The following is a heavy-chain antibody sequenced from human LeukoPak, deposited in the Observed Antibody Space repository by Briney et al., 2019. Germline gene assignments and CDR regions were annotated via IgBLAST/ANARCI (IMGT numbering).Heavy chain of an antibody. J-gene: IGHJ4*02. Sequence: PGGSLRLSCAASGFTFSSYAMSWVRQAPGKGLEWVSGISGSGGSTYYADSVKGRFTISRDNSKNTLYLQMNSPRAEDTAVYYCAKDSIAAAVPDYWGQGTLVTVSS. V-gene: IGHV3-23*01. CDR3: AKDSIAAAVPDY. CDR2: ISGSGGST. CDR1: GFTFSSYA. D-gene: IGHD6-13*01.